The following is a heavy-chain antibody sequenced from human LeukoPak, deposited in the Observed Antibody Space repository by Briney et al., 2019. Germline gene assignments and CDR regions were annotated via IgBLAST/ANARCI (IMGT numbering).Heavy chain of an antibody. CDR1: GGSISSYY. J-gene: IGHJ3*02. V-gene: IGHV4-59*12. CDR3: ARVVGATRAFDI. Sequence: SETLSLTCTVSGGSISSYYWGWIRQPPGKGLEWIGSIYHSGSTNYNPSLKSRVTISVDTSKNQFSLKLSSVTAADTAVYYCARVVGATRAFDIWGQGTMVTVSS. D-gene: IGHD1-26*01. CDR2: IYHSGST.